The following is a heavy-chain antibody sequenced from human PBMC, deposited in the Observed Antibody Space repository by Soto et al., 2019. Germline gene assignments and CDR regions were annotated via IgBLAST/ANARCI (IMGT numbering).Heavy chain of an antibody. J-gene: IGHJ5*02. CDR1: GDSISSSSQY. CDR2: IHYSGTS. Sequence: SETLSLTSSVSGDSISSSSQYWGWIRQPPGKGLEWIGSIHYSGTSYYNPSLKSRVTIFVDTSKNQLSLKLSSVTAADTAVYYCARHWIAGSSIPWGQGTLVTVSS. CDR3: ARHWIAGSSIP. V-gene: IGHV4-39*01. D-gene: IGHD2-21*01.